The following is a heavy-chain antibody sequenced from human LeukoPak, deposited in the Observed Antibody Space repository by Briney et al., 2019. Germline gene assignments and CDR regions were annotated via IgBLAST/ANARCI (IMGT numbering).Heavy chain of an antibody. J-gene: IGHJ3*02. V-gene: IGHV1-8*03. CDR2: MNPNSGNT. CDR1: GYTFTSYD. Sequence: ASVKVSCKASGYTFTSYDINWVRQATGQGLEWMGWMNPNSGNTGYAQKFQGRVTITRNTPISTAYMELSSLRSEDTAVYYCARVGQLVDAFDIWGQGTMVTVSS. CDR3: ARVGQLVDAFDI. D-gene: IGHD6-6*01.